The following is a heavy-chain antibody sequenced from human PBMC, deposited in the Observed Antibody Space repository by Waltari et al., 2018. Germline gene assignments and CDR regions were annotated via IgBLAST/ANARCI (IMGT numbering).Heavy chain of an antibody. J-gene: IGHJ4*02. Sequence: EVQLVESGGGLVQPGGSLRLSCAASGFTFSSYWMHWVRTAPGKGLVWVSRINSDGSRSYADSVKGRFAISRDNAKNTLYLQMNGLRAEDTAIYYCARGYGDYEVPFDYWGQGTLVTVSS. CDR3: ARGYGDYEVPFDY. V-gene: IGHV3-74*01. CDR1: GFTFSSYW. D-gene: IGHD4-17*01. CDR2: INSDGSR.